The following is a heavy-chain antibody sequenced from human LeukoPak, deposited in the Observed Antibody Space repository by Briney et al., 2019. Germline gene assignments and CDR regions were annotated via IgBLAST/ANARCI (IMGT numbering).Heavy chain of an antibody. CDR1: GYTFTSYF. D-gene: IGHD6-19*01. Sequence: ASVKVSFKASGYTFTSYFMVWVRQAPGEGLEWMGMINPSGGSTNYAQKFQGRVTMTRDTSTSTVYMELSSLRSDDTAVYYCARGMGRAVAAHWGQGTLVTVSS. CDR2: INPSGGST. CDR3: ARGMGRAVAAH. J-gene: IGHJ4*02. V-gene: IGHV1-46*01.